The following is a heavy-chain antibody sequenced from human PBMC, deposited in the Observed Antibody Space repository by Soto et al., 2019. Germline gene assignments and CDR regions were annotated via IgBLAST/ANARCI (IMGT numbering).Heavy chain of an antibody. J-gene: IGHJ4*02. CDR2: IYYSGST. V-gene: IGHV4-59*01. CDR3: TVNFDY. Sequence: SETLSLTCTVSGGSISSYYWSWIRQPPGKGLEWIGYIYYSGSTNYNPSLKSRVTISVDTSKNQFSLKLSSVTAADTAVYYCTVNFDYWGQGTLVTVSS. CDR1: GGSISSYY.